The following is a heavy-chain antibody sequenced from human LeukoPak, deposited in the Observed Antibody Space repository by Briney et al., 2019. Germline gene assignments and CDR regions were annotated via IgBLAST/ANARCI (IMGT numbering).Heavy chain of an antibody. J-gene: IGHJ3*02. CDR2: IYPGDSDT. CDR3: ARPNLLGVDAFDI. V-gene: IGHV5-51*01. Sequence: GESLKISCKGSGNSFTSYWIGWVRQMPGKGLEWMGIIYPGDSDTRYSPSFQGQVTISADKSISTAYLQWSSLKASDTAMYYCARPNLLGVDAFDIWGQGTMVTVSS. CDR1: GNSFTSYW. D-gene: IGHD3-10*01.